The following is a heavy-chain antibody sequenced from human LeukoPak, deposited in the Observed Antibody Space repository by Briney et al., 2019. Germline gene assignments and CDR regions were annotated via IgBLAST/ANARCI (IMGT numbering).Heavy chain of an antibody. CDR1: GGTFSSYT. D-gene: IGHD6-19*01. J-gene: IGHJ3*02. Sequence: SVKVSCKASGGTFSSYTISWVRQAPGQGLEWMGRVIPILGIANYAQKFQGRVTITADKSTSTAYMELSSLRSDDTAVYYCASIRLSQWLGLDAFDIWGQGTMVTVSS. V-gene: IGHV1-69*02. CDR2: VIPILGIA. CDR3: ASIRLSQWLGLDAFDI.